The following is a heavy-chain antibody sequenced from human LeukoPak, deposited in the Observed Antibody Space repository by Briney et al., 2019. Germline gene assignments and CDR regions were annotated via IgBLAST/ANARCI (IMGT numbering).Heavy chain of an antibody. J-gene: IGHJ4*02. CDR2: IYHSGST. CDR3: ASMIVARGHFDY. D-gene: IGHD3-22*01. Sequence: SETLSLTCTVSGYSISRGYYWGWIRQPPGKGLEWIGSIYHSGSTYYNPSLKSRVTISVDTSKNQFSLKLSSVTAADTAVYYCASMIVARGHFDYWGQGTLFTVSS. V-gene: IGHV4-38-2*02. CDR1: GYSISRGYY.